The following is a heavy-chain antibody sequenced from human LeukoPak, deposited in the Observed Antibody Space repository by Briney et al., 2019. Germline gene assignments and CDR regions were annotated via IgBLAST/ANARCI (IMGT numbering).Heavy chain of an antibody. D-gene: IGHD6-13*01. CDR3: ARGASSSWPPYYYYMDV. V-gene: IGHV1-18*01. CDR1: GYTFTSYG. CDR2: ISAYNGNT. J-gene: IGHJ6*03. Sequence: GASVKVSCKASGYTFTSYGISWVRQAPGQGLEWMGWISAYNGNTNYAQKLQGRVTMTTDTSTSTAYMELRSLRSDDTAVYYCARGASSSWPPYYYYMDVWGKGTTVTVSS.